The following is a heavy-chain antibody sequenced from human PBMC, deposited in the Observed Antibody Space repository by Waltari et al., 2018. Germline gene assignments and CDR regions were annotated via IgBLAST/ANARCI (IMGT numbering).Heavy chain of an antibody. D-gene: IGHD3-22*01. CDR2: IYYSGST. CDR1: GGSIRSSSYS. V-gene: IGHV4-39*01. CDR3: ASTVYYDSSGWTYYFDY. J-gene: IGHJ4*02. Sequence: QLQLQESGPGLVKPSETLSLPCTVSGGSIRSSSYSWGWIRQPPGKGLEWIGSIYYSGSTYYNPSLKSRVTISVDTSKNQFSLKLSSVTAADTAVYYCASTVYYDSSGWTYYFDYWGQGTLVTVSS.